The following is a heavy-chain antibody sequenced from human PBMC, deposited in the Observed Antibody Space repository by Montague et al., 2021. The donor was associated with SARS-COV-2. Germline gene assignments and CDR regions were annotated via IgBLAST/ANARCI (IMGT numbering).Heavy chain of an antibody. V-gene: IGHV4/OR15-8*02. CDR1: DGSMSRPNR. Sequence: SETLSLTCAVSDGSMSRPNRGKCGREHAWNALAFIGEMYYTGNTNYNPSLKSRVTIFIDKSKNHFSLQLSSVTAADTAVYYCARGGTYHYGMDVWGQGTTVAVSS. CDR3: ARGGTYHYGMDV. D-gene: IGHD3-16*01. CDR2: MYYTGNT. J-gene: IGHJ6*02.